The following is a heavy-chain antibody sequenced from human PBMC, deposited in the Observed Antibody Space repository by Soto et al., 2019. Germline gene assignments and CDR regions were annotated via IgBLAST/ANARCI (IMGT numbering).Heavy chain of an antibody. J-gene: IGHJ6*02. CDR3: ASYQASFEPRMDV. V-gene: IGHV1-46*01. Sequence: ASVKVSCKASGYTFTSYYMHWVRQAPGQGLEWMGIINPSGGSTSYAQKFQGRVTMTRDSSTSTVYMELSSLRSEDTAVYYCASYQASFEPRMDVWGQGTTVTVSS. D-gene: IGHD2-2*01. CDR1: GYTFTSYY. CDR2: INPSGGST.